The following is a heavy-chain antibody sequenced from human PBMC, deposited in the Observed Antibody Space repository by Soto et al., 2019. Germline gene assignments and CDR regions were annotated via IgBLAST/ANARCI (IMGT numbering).Heavy chain of an antibody. CDR2: INHSGST. CDR1: GGSFSGYY. V-gene: IGHV4-34*01. D-gene: IGHD3-10*01. CDR3: ARGLEYYYGSGSYYNYWRYYYYGMDV. J-gene: IGHJ6*02. Sequence: SETLSLTCAVYGGSFSGYYWSWIRQPPGKGLEWIGEINHSGSTNYNQSLKSRVTISVDTSNNQFSLKLSPVTAADTAVYYCARGLEYYYGSGSYYNYWRYYYYGMDVWGQGTTVTVPS.